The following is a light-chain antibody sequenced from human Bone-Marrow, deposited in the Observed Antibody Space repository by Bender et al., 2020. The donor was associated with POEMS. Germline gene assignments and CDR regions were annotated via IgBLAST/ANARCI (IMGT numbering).Light chain of an antibody. J-gene: IGLJ2*01. CDR2: EGN. Sequence: QSALTQPASVSGSPGQSITISCTGTSSDVGSYNLVSWYQQHPGKAPKLMIYEGNKRPSGVSTRFSGSKSGNMDSLTISGLQAEDEADYFCSSYAGPRTFVLFGGGTKLTVL. V-gene: IGLV2-23*03. CDR1: SSDVGSYNL. CDR3: SSYAGPRTFVL.